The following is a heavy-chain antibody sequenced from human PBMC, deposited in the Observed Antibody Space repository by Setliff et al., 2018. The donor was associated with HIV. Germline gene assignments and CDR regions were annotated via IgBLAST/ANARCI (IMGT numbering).Heavy chain of an antibody. CDR3: AKEPKLGGIAAPFDY. Sequence: QPGGSLRLSCAASGFTFSSYPMSWVRQSPGKGPEWVSAISDGGGSTYYAVSVKGRFTISRDNSKNTLYLQMNSLRVEDTAVYYCAKEPKLGGIAAPFDYWGQGTLVTVSS. CDR1: GFTFSSYP. J-gene: IGHJ4*02. V-gene: IGHV3-23*01. D-gene: IGHD6-6*01. CDR2: ISDGGGST.